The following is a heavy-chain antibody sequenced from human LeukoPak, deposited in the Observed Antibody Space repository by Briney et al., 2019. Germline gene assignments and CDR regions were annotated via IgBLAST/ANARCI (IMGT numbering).Heavy chain of an antibody. J-gene: IGHJ5*02. CDR1: GGSISSSSYY. CDR2: IYTSGST. V-gene: IGHV4-61*05. CDR3: ARPAGIGELGWFDP. Sequence: SETLSLTCTVSGGSISSSSYYWSWIRQPPGKGLEWIGYIYTSGSTNYNPSLKSRVTISVDTSKNQFSLKLSSVTVADTAVYYCARPAGIGELGWFDPWGQGTLVTVSS. D-gene: IGHD3-10*01.